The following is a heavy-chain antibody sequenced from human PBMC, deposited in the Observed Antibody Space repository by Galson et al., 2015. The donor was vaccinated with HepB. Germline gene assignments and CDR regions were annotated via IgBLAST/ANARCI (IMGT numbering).Heavy chain of an antibody. CDR1: GFTFSSYA. J-gene: IGHJ3*02. V-gene: IGHV3-30-3*01. CDR2: ISYDGSNK. Sequence: SLRLSCAASGFTFSSYAMHWVRQAPGKGLEWVAVISYDGSNKYYADSVKGRFTISRDNSKNTLYLQMNSLRAEDTAVYYCARDQGIAAASNWGSFDIWGQGTMVTVSS. D-gene: IGHD6-13*01. CDR3: ARDQGIAAASNWGSFDI.